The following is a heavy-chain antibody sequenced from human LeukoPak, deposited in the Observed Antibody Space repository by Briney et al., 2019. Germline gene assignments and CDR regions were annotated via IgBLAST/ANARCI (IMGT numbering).Heavy chain of an antibody. D-gene: IGHD1-1*01. CDR2: ISYDGSNK. J-gene: IGHJ4*02. V-gene: IGHV3-30*04. CDR1: GFTFSNYA. Sequence: GGSLRLSCAASGFTFSNYAMHWARQAPGKGLEWVAVISYDGSNKYYADSVKGRFTISRDNAKNSLFLQMDSLRGEDTAVYYCARCTTGKTFGSLREIKKSREIDYWGQGTLVTVSS. CDR3: ARCTTGKTFGSLREIKKSREIDY.